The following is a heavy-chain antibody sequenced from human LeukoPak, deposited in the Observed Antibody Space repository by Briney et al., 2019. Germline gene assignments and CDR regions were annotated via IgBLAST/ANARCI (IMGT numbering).Heavy chain of an antibody. J-gene: IGHJ5*02. CDR2: IYYSGTT. D-gene: IGHD2-15*01. CDR1: GGSISSYY. Sequence: PSETLSLTCTVSGGSISSYYWSWIRQPPGKGLEWIGYIYYSGTTNYNPSLKSRVTISVDTSKNQFSLKLSSVTAADTAVYYCAKIRPLRPFDPWGQGTLVTVSS. CDR3: AKIRPLRPFDP. V-gene: IGHV4-59*12.